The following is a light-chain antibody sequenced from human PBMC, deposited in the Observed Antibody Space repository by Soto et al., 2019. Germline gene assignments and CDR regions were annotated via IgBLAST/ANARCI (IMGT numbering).Light chain of an antibody. CDR3: QQRSTWPYT. V-gene: IGKV3-11*01. J-gene: IGKJ2*01. Sequence: EIVLTQSPATLSLSPGERATLSCRASQSVSAYLGWYQQKPGQAPRLLIYDASNRATGIPARFSGSGSETDYNLTISSLEPEEFAIYYCQQRSTWPYTFGQGTKLEIK. CDR1: QSVSAY. CDR2: DAS.